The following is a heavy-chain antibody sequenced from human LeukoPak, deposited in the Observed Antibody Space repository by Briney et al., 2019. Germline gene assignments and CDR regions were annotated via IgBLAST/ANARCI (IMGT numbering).Heavy chain of an antibody. CDR1: GGSISSGSYY. CDR3: ARCDISTGYFHFDY. J-gene: IGHJ4*02. D-gene: IGHD3-9*01. CDR2: IYYSGST. V-gene: IGHV4-61*01. Sequence: SETLPLTCSVSGGSISSGSYYWSWIRQPPGKGLEWIGYIYYSGSTNYNPSLKSRLTISVDTSKNQFSLKLSSVTAADTAIYYCARCDISTGYFHFDYWGQGTLVTVSS.